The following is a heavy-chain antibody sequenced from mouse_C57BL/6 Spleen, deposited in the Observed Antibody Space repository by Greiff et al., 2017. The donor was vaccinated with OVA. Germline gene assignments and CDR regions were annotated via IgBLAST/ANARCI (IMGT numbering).Heavy chain of an antibody. D-gene: IGHD1-1*01. CDR3: ARVVAFYWYFDV. V-gene: IGHV7-3*01. J-gene: IGHJ1*03. CDR1: GFTFTDYY. CDR2: IRNKANGYTT. Sequence: EVHLVESGGGLVQPGGSLSLSCAASGFTFTDYYMSWVRQPPGKALEWLGFIRNKANGYTTEYSASVKGRFTISRDNSQSILYLQMNALRAEDSATYYCARVVAFYWYFDVWGTGTTVTVSS.